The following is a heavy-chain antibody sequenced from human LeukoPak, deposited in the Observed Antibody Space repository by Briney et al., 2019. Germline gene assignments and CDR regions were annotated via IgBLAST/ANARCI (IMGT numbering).Heavy chain of an antibody. CDR2: IYYSGST. CDR1: GGSISSGSYY. CDR3: ARELVGYCSSTSCYPNDAFDI. Sequence: SETLSLTCTVSGGSISSGSYYWSWIRQPAGKGLEWIGYIYYSGSTNYNPSLKSRVTISVDTSKNQFSLKLSSVTAADTAVYYCARELVGYCSSTSCYPNDAFDIWGQGTMVTVSS. V-gene: IGHV4-61*10. J-gene: IGHJ3*02. D-gene: IGHD2-2*01.